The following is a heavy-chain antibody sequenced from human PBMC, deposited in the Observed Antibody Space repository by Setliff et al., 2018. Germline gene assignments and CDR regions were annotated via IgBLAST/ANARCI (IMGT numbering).Heavy chain of an antibody. D-gene: IGHD6-13*01. Sequence: PGGSLRLSCAASGFTFNTYAMHWVRQAPGKGLEWVAQVWFDGSNKYYADSVRGRFTSSRDKSENTLYLQMNSLRPEDTAVYYCAKEPSSCAAPRPSLCGYFDSWGQGTQVTVSS. CDR3: AKEPSSCAAPRPSLCGYFDS. CDR1: GFTFNTYA. V-gene: IGHV3-30*02. J-gene: IGHJ4*03. CDR2: VWFDGSNK.